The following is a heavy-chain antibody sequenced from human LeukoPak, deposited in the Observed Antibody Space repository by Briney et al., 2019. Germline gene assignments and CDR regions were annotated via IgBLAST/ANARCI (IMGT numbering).Heavy chain of an antibody. CDR1: GYTFTSYY. D-gene: IGHD1-26*01. Sequence: ASVKVSCKASGYTFTSYYMHRVRQAPGQGLEWMGKIIPISGTTNYAQKLQGRVTFTADESTSTAYMELSSLRSEDTALYYCARKLRLGGNWFDPWGQGTLVTVSS. J-gene: IGHJ5*02. CDR2: IIPISGTT. CDR3: ARKLRLGGNWFDP. V-gene: IGHV1-46*01.